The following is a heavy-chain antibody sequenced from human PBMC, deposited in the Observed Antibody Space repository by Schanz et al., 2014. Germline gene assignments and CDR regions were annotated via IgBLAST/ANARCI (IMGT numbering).Heavy chain of an antibody. D-gene: IGHD2-15*01. J-gene: IGHJ4*02. CDR2: IYYSGST. CDR1: GGSISSSGYY. V-gene: IGHV4-39*01. CDR3: ARLPGLYCSGGACYRGY. Sequence: QLQLQESGPGLVKPSETLSLTCTVSGGSISSSGYYWGWIRQPPGNGLEWIGSIYYSGSTYYNPSHKSRVTLSGDTSKNQSSLKVPSVTATDTAVYYCARLPGLYCSGGACYRGYWGQGTLVTVSS.